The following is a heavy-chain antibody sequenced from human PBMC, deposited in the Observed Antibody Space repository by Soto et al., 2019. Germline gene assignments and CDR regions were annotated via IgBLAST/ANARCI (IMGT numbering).Heavy chain of an antibody. V-gene: IGHV3-33*01. CDR3: ARARGVIPYYYYGMDV. CDR1: GFTFRSYG. D-gene: IGHD2-8*01. Sequence: GGSLGLSCAASGFTFRSYGMHWVRQAPGKGLEWVAVIWYDGSNKYYADSVKGRFTISRDNSKNQFSLKLSSVTAADTAVYYCARARGVIPYYYYGMDVWGQGTTVTVSS. CDR2: IWYDGSNK. J-gene: IGHJ6*02.